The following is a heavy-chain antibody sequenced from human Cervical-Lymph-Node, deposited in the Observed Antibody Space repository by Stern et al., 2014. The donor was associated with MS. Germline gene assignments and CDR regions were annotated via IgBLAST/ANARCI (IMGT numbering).Heavy chain of an antibody. CDR1: GYIFTDYH. Sequence: QVQLVQSGAEVEKPGASVKVSCKASGYIFTDYHLHWVRQAPGQGLEWMGRINPKSGGTSYAQSFQGRVTLTRDTSITTAYMDLSRLTSDDTAVYYCTRALRIADRPSPGGHWFDPWGQGTLVIVSS. D-gene: IGHD6-6*01. J-gene: IGHJ5*02. CDR2: INPKSGGT. CDR3: TRALRIADRPSPGGHWFDP. V-gene: IGHV1-2*02.